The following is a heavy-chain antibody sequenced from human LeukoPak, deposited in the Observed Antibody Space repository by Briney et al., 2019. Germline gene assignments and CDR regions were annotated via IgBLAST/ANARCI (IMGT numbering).Heavy chain of an antibody. CDR2: IYYSGST. D-gene: IGHD2-2*01. J-gene: IGHJ4*02. Sequence: SETLSLTCTVSGGSISSSSYYWGWIRQPPGKGLEWIGSIYYSGSTYYNPSLKSRVTISVDTSKNQFSLKLSSVTAAGTAVYYCARSGYCSSTSCKRGPFDYWGQGTLVTVSS. CDR1: GGSISSSSYY. CDR3: ARSGYCSSTSCKRGPFDY. V-gene: IGHV4-39*01.